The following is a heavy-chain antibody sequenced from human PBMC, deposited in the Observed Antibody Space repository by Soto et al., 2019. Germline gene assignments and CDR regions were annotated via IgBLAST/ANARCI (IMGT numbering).Heavy chain of an antibody. CDR1: GFTFSSYS. Sequence: PGGSLRLSCAASGFTFSSYSMNWVRQAPGKGLEWVSSISSSSSYIYYADSVKGRFTISRDNAKNSLYLQMNSLRAEDTAVYYCAIGRAHDFWRPLQNWGQGTLVTVSS. CDR2: ISSSSSYI. CDR3: AIGRAHDFWRPLQN. D-gene: IGHD3-3*01. V-gene: IGHV3-21*01. J-gene: IGHJ4*02.